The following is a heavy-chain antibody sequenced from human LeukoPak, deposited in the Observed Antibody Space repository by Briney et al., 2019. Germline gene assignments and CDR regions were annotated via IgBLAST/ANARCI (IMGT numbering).Heavy chain of an antibody. CDR1: GGSFSGYY. V-gene: IGHV4-34*01. D-gene: IGHD2-15*01. CDR2: INHSGST. CDR3: ARAVYCSGGSCYRGWFDP. J-gene: IGHJ5*02. Sequence: PSETLSLTCAVYGGSFSGYYWSWIRQPPGKGLEGLGEINHSGSTNYNPSLKSRVTISVDTSKNQFSLKLSSVTAADTAVYYWARAVYCSGGSCYRGWFDPWGQGTLVTVSS.